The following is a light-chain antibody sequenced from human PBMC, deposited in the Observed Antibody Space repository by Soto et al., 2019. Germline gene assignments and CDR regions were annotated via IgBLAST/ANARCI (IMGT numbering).Light chain of an antibody. J-gene: IGKJ1*01. Sequence: IVLTQSPATLSLSPGERVTISCRASQSVSSSYVAWYQQKPGQAPRLLIYGASSRATGIPARFSGSGSGTEFTLTISSLQSEDFAVYYCQQYNNWPRTFGQGTKVDIK. CDR3: QQYNNWPRT. CDR1: QSVSSS. CDR2: GAS. V-gene: IGKV3D-15*01.